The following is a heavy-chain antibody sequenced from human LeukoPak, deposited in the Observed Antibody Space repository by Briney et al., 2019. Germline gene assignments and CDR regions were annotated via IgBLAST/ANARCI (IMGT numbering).Heavy chain of an antibody. V-gene: IGHV3-30*03. CDR2: ITYDGYYK. CDR1: GFSFTSYG. Sequence: GGSLRLSCAASGFSFTSYGMHWVRQAPGKGLEWVALITYDGYYKYYSDSVKGRFTISSDTSKNTLYLQMNSLRAEDTAVYYCARDLSPVVRASPMGYWGQGTLVTVSS. J-gene: IGHJ4*02. D-gene: IGHD3-10*01. CDR3: ARDLSPVVRASPMGY.